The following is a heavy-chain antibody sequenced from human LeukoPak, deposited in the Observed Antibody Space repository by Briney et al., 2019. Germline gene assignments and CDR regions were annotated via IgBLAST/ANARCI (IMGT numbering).Heavy chain of an antibody. Sequence: ASVKVTCKASGYTFTGYYMHWVRQAPGQGLEWMGWINPNSGGTNYAQKFQGRVTMTRATSISTAYMELRRLRSDDTAVYYCAKGYCSSTSCLFDYWGQGTLVTVSS. CDR1: GYTFTGYY. V-gene: IGHV1-2*02. CDR3: AKGYCSSTSCLFDY. CDR2: INPNSGGT. J-gene: IGHJ4*02. D-gene: IGHD2-2*01.